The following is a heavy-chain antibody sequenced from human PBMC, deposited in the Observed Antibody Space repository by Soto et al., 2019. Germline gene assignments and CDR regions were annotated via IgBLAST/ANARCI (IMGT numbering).Heavy chain of an antibody. Sequence: GGSLRLSCAASGFTFSDYYMSWIRQAPGKGLEWVSHISSASSTIYYADSVRGRFTISRDNAKNSLYLQMNSLRAEDTAVYYCASKQLLLGDGFDIWGQGTMVTVSS. CDR2: ISSASSTI. CDR1: GFTFSDYY. D-gene: IGHD2-2*01. CDR3: ASKQLLLGDGFDI. J-gene: IGHJ3*02. V-gene: IGHV3-11*01.